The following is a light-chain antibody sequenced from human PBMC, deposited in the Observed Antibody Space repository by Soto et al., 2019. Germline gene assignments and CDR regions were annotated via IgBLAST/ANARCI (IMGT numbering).Light chain of an antibody. CDR2: GAS. J-gene: IGKJ1*01. CDR1: QSVSSSH. CDR3: QQYGSSPTWT. Sequence: EIVLTQSPGTLYLSPGERATLSCRASQSVSSSHLAWYQQKPGQAPRLLIYGASTRATGIPDRFSGSGSGTDFTLTINRLEPEDFAVYYCQQYGSSPTWTFGQGTKVDIK. V-gene: IGKV3-20*01.